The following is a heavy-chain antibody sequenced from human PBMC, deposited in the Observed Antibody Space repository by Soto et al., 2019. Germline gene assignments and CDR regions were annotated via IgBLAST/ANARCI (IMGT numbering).Heavy chain of an antibody. CDR3: AKDVQHLRDKFYYYYGMDV. Sequence: QVQLMESGGGVVQPGRSLRLSCAASGFTFSSYGMHWVRQAPGKGLEWVAVIASDGSNKYYADSVKGRFTISRDNSKNTLYLQMNSLRADDTAVYYCAKDVQHLRDKFYYYYGMDVWGQGTTVTVSS. V-gene: IGHV3-30*18. D-gene: IGHD2-2*01. CDR2: IASDGSNK. CDR1: GFTFSSYG. J-gene: IGHJ6*02.